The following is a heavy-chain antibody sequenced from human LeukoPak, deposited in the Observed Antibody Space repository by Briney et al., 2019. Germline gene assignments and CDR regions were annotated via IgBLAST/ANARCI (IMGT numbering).Heavy chain of an antibody. CDR1: GFSLSTRGVG. V-gene: IGHV2-5*02. D-gene: IGHD3-22*01. CDR2: IYWDDDK. Sequence: SGPTLVNPTQTLTLTCTFSGFSLSTRGVGVGSIRQPPGKPLEWLALIYWDDDKRYSPSLKSRLTVTKDTSKNQVVLTMTNMDPVDTATYYCAHRPYYYDSGGYYSPFDYWGQGTLVTVSS. CDR3: AHRPYYYDSGGYYSPFDY. J-gene: IGHJ4*02.